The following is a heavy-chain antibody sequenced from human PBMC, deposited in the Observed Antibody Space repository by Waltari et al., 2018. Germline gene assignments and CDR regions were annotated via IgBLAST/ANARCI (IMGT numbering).Heavy chain of an antibody. CDR1: GYTFTSYY. Sequence: QVQLVQSGAEVKKPGASVKVSCKASGYTFTSYYMHWVRQAPGQGLEWMGIINPSGGSTSYAQKFQGRVTMTRDTSTSTVYMGLSSLRSEDTAVYYCARPRSSGYYSHAFDIWGQGTMVTVSS. CDR3: ARPRSSGYYSHAFDI. J-gene: IGHJ3*02. CDR2: INPSGGST. D-gene: IGHD3-22*01. V-gene: IGHV1-46*01.